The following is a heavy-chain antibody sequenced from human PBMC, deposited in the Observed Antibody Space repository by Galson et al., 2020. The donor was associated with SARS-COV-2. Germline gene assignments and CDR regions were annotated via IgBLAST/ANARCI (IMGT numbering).Heavy chain of an antibody. CDR2: IRSRTYDGTT. CDR3: ARGGFPYYCYMEV. Sequence: GGSLRLSCTVAGFTFGDFAMSWFRQAPGKGLEWVGFIRSRTYDGTTEYASSVKDRFTISRDDSKNVAYLQMNSLITEDTAVYYCARGGFPYYCYMEVWGKGTTVTVSS. V-gene: IGHV3-49*03. CDR1: GFTFGDFA. J-gene: IGHJ6*03.